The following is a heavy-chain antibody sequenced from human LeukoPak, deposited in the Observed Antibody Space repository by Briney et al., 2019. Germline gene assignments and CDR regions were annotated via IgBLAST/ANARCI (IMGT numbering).Heavy chain of an antibody. V-gene: IGHV1-69*06. D-gene: IGHD2-2*01. CDR3: ARVGIYCSSTSCYGARRTVYFDY. CDR1: GGTWSIYA. CDR2: IIPIFGTA. Sequence: ASVKVSCNASGGTWSIYAISWVRQAPGQGLEWMGGIIPIFGTANYAHKFQGRVTITADKSTSTAYMELSSLRSEDTGVYCCARVGIYCSSTSCYGARRTVYFDYWGQGTLVTVSS. J-gene: IGHJ4*02.